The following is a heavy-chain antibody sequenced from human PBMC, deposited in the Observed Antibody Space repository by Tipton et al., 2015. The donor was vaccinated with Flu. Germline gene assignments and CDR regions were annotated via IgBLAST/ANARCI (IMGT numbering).Heavy chain of an antibody. CDR1: GYSMRSDYF. CDR2: IHYSGSP. V-gene: IGHV4-38-2*02. D-gene: IGHD6-13*01. J-gene: IGHJ4*02. CDR3: ARDRWEYSRGFDS. Sequence: GLVKPSETLSLTCTVSGYSMRSDYFWGWIRQPPGKGLEWIGNIHYSGSPHYNPSLKSRVTISIDTSKHQFSLRLTSVTAADTAVYYCARDRWEYSRGFDSWGQGTLVTVSP.